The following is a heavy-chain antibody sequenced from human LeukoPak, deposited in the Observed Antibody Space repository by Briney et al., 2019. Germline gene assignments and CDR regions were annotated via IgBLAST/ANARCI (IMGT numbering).Heavy chain of an antibody. Sequence: SETLSLTCGVSGGSVSSTNWWTWIRQPPGKGLEWIGEVHLDGRTNFNPSLKSRLTMSVDLSENHVSLKLTPATAADTAVYYCAREGGFYRPLDYSGQGTLVTVSS. CDR1: GGSVSSTNW. J-gene: IGHJ4*02. D-gene: IGHD6-25*01. V-gene: IGHV4-4*02. CDR2: VHLDGRT. CDR3: AREGGFYRPLDY.